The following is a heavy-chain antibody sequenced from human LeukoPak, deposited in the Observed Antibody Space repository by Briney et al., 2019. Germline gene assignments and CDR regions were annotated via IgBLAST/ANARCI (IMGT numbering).Heavy chain of an antibody. V-gene: IGHV4-34*01. D-gene: IGHD3-3*01. CDR3: ARVGPGYDFWSGYPYLDY. CDR2: IYHSGST. CDR1: GFTFSDYY. Sequence: PGGSLRLSCAASGFTFSDYYMSWIRQAPGKGLEWIGEIYHSGSTNYNPSLKSRVTISVDKSKNQFSLKLSSVTAADTAVYYCARVGPGYDFWSGYPYLDYWGQGTLVTVSS. J-gene: IGHJ4*02.